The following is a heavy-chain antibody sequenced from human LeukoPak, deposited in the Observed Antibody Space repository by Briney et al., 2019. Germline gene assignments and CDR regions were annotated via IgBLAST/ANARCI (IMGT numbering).Heavy chain of an antibody. Sequence: SQTLSLTCTVSGDSFTSGSYYWSWIRQPAGKGLEWIGRIYTYGFTNYNPSLKSRVTISIDTSENQFSLKLSSVTAADTAVYYCAGLQWLARGYYGMDVWGQGTTVTVSS. J-gene: IGHJ6*02. V-gene: IGHV4-61*02. D-gene: IGHD6-19*01. CDR3: AGLQWLARGYYGMDV. CDR1: GDSFTSGSYY. CDR2: IYTYGFT.